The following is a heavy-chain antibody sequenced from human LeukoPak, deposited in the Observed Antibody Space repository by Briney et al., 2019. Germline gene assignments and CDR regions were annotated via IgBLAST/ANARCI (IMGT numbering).Heavy chain of an antibody. CDR3: ATDLPYYYDSSGYYYDY. V-gene: IGHV1-24*01. CDR2: FDPEDGET. J-gene: IGHJ4*02. D-gene: IGHD3-22*01. Sequence: GASVKVSCKVSGYTLTELSMHWVRQAPGKGLEGMGGFDPEDGETIYAQKFQGRVTMTEDTSTDTAYMELSSLRSEDTAVYYCATDLPYYYDSSGYYYDYWGQGTLVTVSS. CDR1: GYTLTELS.